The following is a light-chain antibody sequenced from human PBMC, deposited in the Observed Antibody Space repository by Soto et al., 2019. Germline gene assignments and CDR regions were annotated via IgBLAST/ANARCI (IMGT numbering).Light chain of an antibody. Sequence: QCVLTQPASVSGAPGQWITLSCPGTSSDVGSYNLVSWYQHHPGKAPKLMIYEASKRPSGVSNRFSGSKSGNTASLTISGLQAEDEADYYCCSFAGSSTYVFGTGTKVTVL. V-gene: IGLV2-23*01. CDR3: CSFAGSSTYV. CDR1: SSDVGSYNL. CDR2: EAS. J-gene: IGLJ1*01.